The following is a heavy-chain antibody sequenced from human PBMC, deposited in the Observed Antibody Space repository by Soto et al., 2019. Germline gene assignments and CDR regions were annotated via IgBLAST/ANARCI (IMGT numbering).Heavy chain of an antibody. J-gene: IGHJ4*02. CDR1: GFTFSYG. Sequence: VQLLESGGGLIQPGGSLRLSCAASGFTFSYGIHWLRQAPGKGLEWVAYISYDSSNKFYGDSVKGRFTISRDTSKNTQFLQMNSLRAEDTAVYYCAKLVIGYSSGNTCDDYWGQGTLVAVSS. CDR3: AKLVIGYSSGNTCDDY. D-gene: IGHD2-15*01. CDR2: ISYDSSNK. V-gene: IGHV3-30*18.